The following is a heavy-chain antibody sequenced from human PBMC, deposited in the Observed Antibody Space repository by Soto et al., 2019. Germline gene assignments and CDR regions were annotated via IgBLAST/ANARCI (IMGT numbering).Heavy chain of an antibody. CDR2: IWYDGSYK. J-gene: IGHJ4*02. CDR1: GFTLSNYA. CDR3: ARKGSGWTFDY. D-gene: IGHD6-19*01. V-gene: IGHV3-33*01. Sequence: QVQLVESGGGVVQPGRSLRLSGAASGFTLSNYAMHWVRQAPGKGLEWVAVIWYDGSYKYYADSVKGRFTISRDSSKNTLYLQVNSLRADDTAMYYCARKGSGWTFDYWGQGTLVTVSS.